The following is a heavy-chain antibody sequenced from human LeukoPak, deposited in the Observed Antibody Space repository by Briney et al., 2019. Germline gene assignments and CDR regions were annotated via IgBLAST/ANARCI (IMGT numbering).Heavy chain of an antibody. CDR3: ARDFRDLVYGDYEAWFDP. J-gene: IGHJ5*02. D-gene: IGHD4-17*01. CDR2: TYYRSKWYN. CDR1: GDTVSSNSAA. V-gene: IGHV6-1*01. Sequence: SQTLSLTCAISGDTVSSNSAAWNWIRQSPSRGLEWLGRTYYRSKWYNDYAVSVKSRITINPDTSKNQFSLQLNSATPEDTAVYYCARDFRDLVYGDYEAWFDPWGQGTLVSVSS.